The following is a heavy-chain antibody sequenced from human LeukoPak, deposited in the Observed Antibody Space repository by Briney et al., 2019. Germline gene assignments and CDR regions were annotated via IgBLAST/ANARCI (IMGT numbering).Heavy chain of an antibody. Sequence: ASVKVSCKASGYIFTSYAMNWVRQAPGQGLEWMGWINTNTGDPTYAQGFTGRFVFSLDTSASTAYLQISSLKAEDTAVYYCARDHGSQRYWFDPWGQGTLVTVSS. J-gene: IGHJ5*02. CDR3: ARDHGSQRYWFDP. CDR2: INTNTGDP. CDR1: GYIFTSYA. V-gene: IGHV7-4-1*02. D-gene: IGHD1-26*01.